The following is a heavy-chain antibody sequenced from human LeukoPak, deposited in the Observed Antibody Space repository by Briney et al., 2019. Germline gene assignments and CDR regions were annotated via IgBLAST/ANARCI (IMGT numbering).Heavy chain of an antibody. CDR1: GFTFSSYW. Sequence: PGGSLRLSCAASGFTFSSYWMTWVRQAPGEGLEWVANIKQDGSEKYYVDSVKGRFTISRDNAKNSLYLQMNSLRAEDTAVYYCARDQGSGWYSDYWGQGTLVTVSS. CDR2: IKQDGSEK. J-gene: IGHJ4*02. CDR3: ARDQGSGWYSDY. D-gene: IGHD6-19*01. V-gene: IGHV3-7*01.